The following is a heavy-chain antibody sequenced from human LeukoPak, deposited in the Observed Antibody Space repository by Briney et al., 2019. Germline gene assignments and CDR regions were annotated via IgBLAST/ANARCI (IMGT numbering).Heavy chain of an antibody. CDR1: GFTFSSYS. CDR2: ISSSSSYI. J-gene: IGHJ3*02. Sequence: GGSLRLSCAASGFTFSSYSMNWVRQAPGKGLEWVSSISSSSSYIYYADSVKGRFTISRDNAKNSLYLQMNSLRAEGTAVYYCASMSRLLLWFGEAFDIWGQGTMVTVSS. CDR3: ASMSRLLLWFGEAFDI. D-gene: IGHD3-10*01. V-gene: IGHV3-21*01.